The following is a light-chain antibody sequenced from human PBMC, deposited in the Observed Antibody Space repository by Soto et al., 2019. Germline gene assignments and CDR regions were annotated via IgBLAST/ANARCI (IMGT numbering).Light chain of an antibody. CDR2: AAS. V-gene: IGKV3-20*01. CDR3: QLYGSSPPRYT. CDR1: QSVISNY. J-gene: IGKJ2*01. Sequence: EIVLTQYPGTLYLSPGERATLSCRASQSVISNYLAWYQQKRGQAPMLLIYAASARATGIPDRFRGSGSGTDFTLTISRLEPEDFAVYFCQLYGSSPPRYTFAQGTKLELK.